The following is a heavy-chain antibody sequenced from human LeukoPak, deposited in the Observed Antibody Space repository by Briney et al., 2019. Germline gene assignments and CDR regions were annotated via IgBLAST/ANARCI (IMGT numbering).Heavy chain of an antibody. V-gene: IGHV3-13*01. J-gene: IGHJ4*02. D-gene: IGHD3-22*01. CDR3: ARDHSPYDSSGYFDY. CDR2: IGTAGDT. CDR1: GFTFSSYD. Sequence: GGSLRLSCAASGFTFSSYDMHWVRQATGKGLEWVSAIGTAGDTYYPGSVKGRFTISRDNSKNTLYLQMNSLRAEDTAVYYCARDHSPYDSSGYFDYWGQGTLVTVSS.